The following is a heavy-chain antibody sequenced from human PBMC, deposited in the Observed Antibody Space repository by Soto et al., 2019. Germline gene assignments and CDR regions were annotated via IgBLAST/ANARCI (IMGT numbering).Heavy chain of an antibody. CDR2: IIPIFGTA. D-gene: IGHD3-10*01. V-gene: IGHV1-69*13. CDR1: GGTFSSYA. Sequence: SVKVSCKASGGTFSSYAISWVRQAPGQGLEWMGGIIPIFGTANYAQKFQGRVTITADESTSTAYMELSSLRSEDTAVYYCATEGGITMVRGVISTQYYFDYWGQGTLVTVSS. J-gene: IGHJ4*02. CDR3: ATEGGITMVRGVISTQYYFDY.